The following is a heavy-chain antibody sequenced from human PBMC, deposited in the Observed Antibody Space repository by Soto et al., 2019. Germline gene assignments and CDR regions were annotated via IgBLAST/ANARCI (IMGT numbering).Heavy chain of an antibody. CDR2: INHSGST. CDR1: GGSFSGYY. Sequence: QVQLQQWGAGLLKPSETLSLTCAVYGGSFSGYYWSWIRQPPGKGLEWIGEINHSGSTNYNPSLKSRVTISVDTSKNQSSLKLSSVTAADTAVYYCAREHSSSWSRFDPWGQGTLVTVSS. V-gene: IGHV4-34*01. D-gene: IGHD6-13*01. J-gene: IGHJ5*02. CDR3: AREHSSSWSRFDP.